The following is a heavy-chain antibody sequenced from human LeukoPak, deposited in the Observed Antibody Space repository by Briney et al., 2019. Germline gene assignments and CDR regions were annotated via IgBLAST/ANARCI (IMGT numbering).Heavy chain of an antibody. CDR3: ARHRSIVLIYFDY. Sequence: SETLSLTCTVSDDSISDYYRGWIRQPPGKGLEWIGYFHNSGTSTYNPSLKSRVTISVDTSKNQFSLKLSSVTAADTAVYYCARHRSIVLIYFDYWGQGALVTVSA. D-gene: IGHD2/OR15-2a*01. CDR1: DDSISDYY. J-gene: IGHJ4*02. V-gene: IGHV4-59*08. CDR2: FHNSGTS.